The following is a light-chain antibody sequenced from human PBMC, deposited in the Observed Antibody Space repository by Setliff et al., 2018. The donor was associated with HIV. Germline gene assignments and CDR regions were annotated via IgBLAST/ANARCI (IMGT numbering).Light chain of an antibody. V-gene: IGLV2-14*01. J-gene: IGLJ1*01. CDR3: SSYAGNDNFV. Sequence: QSVLTQPASVSGSPGQSITISCTGTSSDVGGYKYVSWYQQHPGKAPKLMIYEVSNRPSGVSNRFSGSKSGNTASLTISGLQVEDESDYYCSSYAGNDNFVFGTGTKVTVL. CDR2: EVS. CDR1: SSDVGGYKY.